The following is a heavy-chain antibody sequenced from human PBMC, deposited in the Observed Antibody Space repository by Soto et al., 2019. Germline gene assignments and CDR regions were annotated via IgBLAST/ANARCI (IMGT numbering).Heavy chain of an antibody. D-gene: IGHD7-27*01. CDR1: GFSLSTSGVG. V-gene: IGHV2-5*01. J-gene: IGHJ4*02. CDR2: VNWNDDN. Sequence: QITLKESGPPLVKPTQTLTLTCTFSGFSLSTSGVGVGWVRQPPGKALEWLALVNWNDDNRYIPSLKSRLTVSKDTSKNQVFLTVTDMDPVDTATYYCAHSLYWGLLDYWGQGTLVTVSS. CDR3: AHSLYWGLLDY.